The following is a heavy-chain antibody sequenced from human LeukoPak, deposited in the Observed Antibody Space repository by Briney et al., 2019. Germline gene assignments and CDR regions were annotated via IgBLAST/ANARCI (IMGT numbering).Heavy chain of an antibody. CDR1: GFTFSSYW. CDR2: IKQDGSEK. V-gene: IGHV3-7*01. Sequence: GGSLRLSCAASGFTFSSYWMSWVRQAPGKGLEWVANIKQDGSEKYYVDSVKGRFTISRDNAKNSLYLQMNSLRAEDTAVYYCARDNYFSGSYELIYYYYMDVWGKGTTVTISS. D-gene: IGHD3-10*01. CDR3: ARDNYFSGSYELIYYYYMDV. J-gene: IGHJ6*03.